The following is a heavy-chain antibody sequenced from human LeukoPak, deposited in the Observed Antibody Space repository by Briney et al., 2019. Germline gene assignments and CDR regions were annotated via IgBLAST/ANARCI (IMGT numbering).Heavy chain of an antibody. V-gene: IGHV3-74*01. CDR1: GFTFSSYW. J-gene: IGHJ4*02. CDR2: INSDGSST. D-gene: IGHD5-12*01. Sequence: GGSLRLSCAASGFTFSSYWMYWVRQAPGKGLVWVSRINSDGSSTSYADSVKGRFTISRDNAKNTLYLQMNGLRAEDTAVYYCAREDIVATWIYWGQGTLVTVSS. CDR3: AREDIVATWIY.